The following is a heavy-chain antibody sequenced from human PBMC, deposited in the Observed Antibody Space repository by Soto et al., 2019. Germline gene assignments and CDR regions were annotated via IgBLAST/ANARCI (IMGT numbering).Heavy chain of an antibody. Sequence: SETLSLTCTVSGGSISSGGYYWSWIRQHPGKGLEWIGYIYYGGSTYYNPSLKSRVTISVDTSKNQFSLKLSSVTAADTAVYYCVSCSSTSCPDDYYGMDVWGQGTRVTVSS. CDR1: GGSISSGGYY. CDR3: VSCSSTSCPDDYYGMDV. J-gene: IGHJ6*02. V-gene: IGHV4-31*03. D-gene: IGHD2-2*01. CDR2: IYYGGST.